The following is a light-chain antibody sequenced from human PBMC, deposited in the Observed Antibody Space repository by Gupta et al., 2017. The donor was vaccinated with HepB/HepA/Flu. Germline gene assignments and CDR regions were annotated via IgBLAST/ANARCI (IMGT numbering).Light chain of an antibody. J-gene: IGLJ2*01. CDR1: SSNIGSNY. CDR3: GTGDSSLSVV. Sequence: QSVLTQPPAVSAAPGQKVTISCSGSSSNIGSNYVSWYQQLPATAPKLLIYDNNKRPSGIPDRFSDSKSGTSATLAITGLQTGDEADYYCGTGDSSLSVVFGGGTKLTVL. CDR2: DNN. V-gene: IGLV1-51*01.